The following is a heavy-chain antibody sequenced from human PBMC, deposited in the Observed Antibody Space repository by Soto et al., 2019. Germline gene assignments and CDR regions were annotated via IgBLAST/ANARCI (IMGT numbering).Heavy chain of an antibody. J-gene: IGHJ4*02. Sequence: EVQLVESGGGLVQPGGSLRLSCAASGFTFSSYAMHWVRQAPGKGLEYVSAISSNGGSTYYANSVKGRFTISRDNSKNTPXLQMGSLRAEDMAVYYCARGGYSSGWYVHLYPVDYWGQGTLVTVSS. CDR3: ARGGYSSGWYVHLYPVDY. V-gene: IGHV3-64*01. CDR2: ISSNGGST. CDR1: GFTFSSYA. D-gene: IGHD6-19*01.